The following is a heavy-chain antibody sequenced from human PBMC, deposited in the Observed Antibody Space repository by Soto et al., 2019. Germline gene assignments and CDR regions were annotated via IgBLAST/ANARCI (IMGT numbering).Heavy chain of an antibody. CDR1: GFTFSSYA. Sequence: QVQLVESGGGVVQPGRSLRLSCAASGFTFSSYAMHWVRQAQGKGLEWVAVISYDGSNKYYADSVKGRFTISRDNSKNTLYLQMNSLRAEDTAVYYCARGGAARSSEYFQHWGQGTLVTVSS. CDR2: ISYDGSNK. V-gene: IGHV3-30-3*01. D-gene: IGHD1-26*01. J-gene: IGHJ1*01. CDR3: ARGGAARSSEYFQH.